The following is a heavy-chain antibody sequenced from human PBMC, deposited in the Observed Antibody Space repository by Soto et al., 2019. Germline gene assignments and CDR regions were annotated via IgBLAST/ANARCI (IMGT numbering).Heavy chain of an antibody. CDR2: ISYDGSNK. CDR3: ARAEPKYSRDERTYYFDY. D-gene: IGHD6-6*01. CDR1: GFTFSSYA. J-gene: IGHJ4*02. V-gene: IGHV3-30-3*01. Sequence: GGSLRLSCAASGFTFSSYAMHWVRQAPGKGLEWVAVISYDGSNKYYGDSVKGRFTISRDNSKNTLYLQMNSLRAEDTAVYYCARAEPKYSRDERTYYFDYWGQGTLVTVSS.